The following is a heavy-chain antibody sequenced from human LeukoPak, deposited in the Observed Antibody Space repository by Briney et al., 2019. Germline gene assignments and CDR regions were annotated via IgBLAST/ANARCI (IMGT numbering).Heavy chain of an antibody. CDR1: GFTFSSYS. CDR3: ARDYTTEYYFDY. V-gene: IGHV3-21*01. D-gene: IGHD1-1*01. Sequence: SGGSLRLSCAASGFTFSSYSMSWVRQAPGKGLEWVSSISSSSSYIYYADSVKGRFTISRDNAKNSLYLQMNSLRAEDTAVYYCARDYTTEYYFDYWGQGTLVTVSS. CDR2: ISSSSSYI. J-gene: IGHJ4*02.